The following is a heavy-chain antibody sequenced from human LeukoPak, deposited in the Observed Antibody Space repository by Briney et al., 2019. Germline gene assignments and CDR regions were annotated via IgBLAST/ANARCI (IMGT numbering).Heavy chain of an antibody. D-gene: IGHD5-24*01. CDR3: ARNKDDNGYNPLHI. Sequence: GRSLRLSCTASGFTFSSYGMHWVRQALGKGLEWVAVIWYDGTNKYYADSVQGRFTISRDNSKNTLYLQMNSLRAEDTAVYYCARNKDDNGYNPLHIWGQGTMVTVSS. J-gene: IGHJ3*02. CDR1: GFTFSSYG. V-gene: IGHV3-33*01. CDR2: IWYDGTNK.